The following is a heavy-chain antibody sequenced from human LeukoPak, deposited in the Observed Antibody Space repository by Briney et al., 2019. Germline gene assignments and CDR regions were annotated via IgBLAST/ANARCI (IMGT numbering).Heavy chain of an antibody. V-gene: IGHV3-23*01. CDR1: GFTFSTSA. J-gene: IGHJ4*02. CDR3: ARAGKAAAFDY. Sequence: GGSLRLSCAASGFTFSTSAMSWVRQAPGKGLEWVSAISGSGGRAYFADSVEGRFTFSRDNSKNTLWLQMNSLKAEDTAVYYCARAGKAAAFDYWGQGTLVTVSS. D-gene: IGHD2-15*01. CDR2: ISGSGGRA.